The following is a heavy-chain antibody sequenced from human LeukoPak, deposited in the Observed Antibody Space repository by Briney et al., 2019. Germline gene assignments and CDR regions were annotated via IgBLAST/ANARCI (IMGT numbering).Heavy chain of an antibody. J-gene: IGHJ6*03. Sequence: PSETLSLTCTVSGGSISSGTYYWAWIRQPPGKGLEWIGIIYHSGSTYYNPSLKSRVTISVDTSKNQFSLKLSSVTAADTAVYYCARAKYTNYYYYYMDVWGKGTTVTISS. V-gene: IGHV4-39*07. D-gene: IGHD1-26*01. CDR2: IYHSGST. CDR3: ARAKYTNYYYYYMDV. CDR1: GGSISSGTYY.